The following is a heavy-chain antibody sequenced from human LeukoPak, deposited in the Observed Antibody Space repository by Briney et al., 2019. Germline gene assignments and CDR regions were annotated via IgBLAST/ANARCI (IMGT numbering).Heavy chain of an antibody. CDR3: ARVLGGSPDY. V-gene: IGHV4-39*07. Sequence: SETLSLTCTVSGGSISSSSYYWGWIRQPPGKGLEWIGSIYYSGSTYYNPSLKSRVTISVDTSKNQFSLKLSSVTAADTAVYYCARVLGGSPDYWGQGTLVTVSS. J-gene: IGHJ4*02. D-gene: IGHD3-16*01. CDR1: GGSISSSSYY. CDR2: IYYSGST.